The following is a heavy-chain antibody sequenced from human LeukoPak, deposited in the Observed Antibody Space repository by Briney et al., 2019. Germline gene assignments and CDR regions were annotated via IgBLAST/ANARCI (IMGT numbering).Heavy chain of an antibody. V-gene: IGHV4-59*01. CDR1: GGSISSYY. CDR3: ARSSGYNTSCPDY. J-gene: IGHJ4*02. D-gene: IGHD2-2*01. CDR2: IYYSGST. Sequence: SETLSLTCTVSGGSISSYYWSWIRQPPGKGLEWIGYIYYSGSTNYNPSLKSRVTISVDTSKNQFSLKLSSVTAADTAVYYCARSSGYNTSCPDYWGQGTLVTVSS.